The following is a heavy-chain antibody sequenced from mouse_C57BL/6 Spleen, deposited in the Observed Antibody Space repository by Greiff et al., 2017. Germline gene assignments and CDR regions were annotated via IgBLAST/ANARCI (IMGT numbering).Heavy chain of an antibody. V-gene: IGHV1-81*01. CDR1: GYTFTSYG. Sequence: QVQLKESGAELARPGASVKLSCKASGYTFTSYGISWVKQRTGQGLEWIGEIYPRSGNTYYNEKFKGKATLTADKSSSTAYMEVRSLTSEDSAVYFCARGGPYGSSYWYFDVWGTGTTVTVSS. D-gene: IGHD1-1*01. CDR3: ARGGPYGSSYWYFDV. J-gene: IGHJ1*03. CDR2: IYPRSGNT.